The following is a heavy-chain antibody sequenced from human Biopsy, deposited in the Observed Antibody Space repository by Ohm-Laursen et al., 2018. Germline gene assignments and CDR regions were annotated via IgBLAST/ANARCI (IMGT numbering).Heavy chain of an antibody. CDR1: GESFNGYY. J-gene: IGHJ6*02. Sequence: TLSLTCAVYGESFNGYYWSWIRQTPGKGLEWIGEITHSGRTNYNPSLKSRVTISVDTSKNQFSLKVRSVTAADTAVYYCVRGVDYYDPYHYFALDVWGQGTTVTVSS. CDR3: VRGVDYYDPYHYFALDV. D-gene: IGHD3-22*01. V-gene: IGHV4-34*01. CDR2: ITHSGRT.